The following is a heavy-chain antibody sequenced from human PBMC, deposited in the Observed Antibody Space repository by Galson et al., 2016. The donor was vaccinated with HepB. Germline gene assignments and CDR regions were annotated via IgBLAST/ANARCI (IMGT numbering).Heavy chain of an antibody. J-gene: IGHJ5*02. Sequence: SLRLSCAASGFTFSSYGMHWVRQAPGKGLEWVAVIWYDGSNKYYADSVKGRFTISGDNSKNTLYLQMNSLRAEDTALYYCARDRFPRVTRGRNWFDPWGQGTLVTVSS. CDR1: GFTFSSYG. V-gene: IGHV3-33*01. CDR2: IWYDGSNK. D-gene: IGHD2-21*02. CDR3: ARDRFPRVTRGRNWFDP.